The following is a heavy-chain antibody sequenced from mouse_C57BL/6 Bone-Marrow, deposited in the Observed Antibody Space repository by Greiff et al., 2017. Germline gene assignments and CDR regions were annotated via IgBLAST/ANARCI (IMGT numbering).Heavy chain of an antibody. Sequence: VQLVESGAELVKPGASVKLSCKASGYTFTEYTIHWVKQRSGQGLEWIGWFYPGSGSIKYNEKFKDKATLTADKSSSTVYMELSRLTSEDSAVYFCARHGYYYGSRDWYFDVWGTGTTVTVSS. CDR3: ARHGYYYGSRDWYFDV. D-gene: IGHD1-1*01. J-gene: IGHJ1*03. CDR2: FYPGSGSI. CDR1: GYTFTEYT. V-gene: IGHV1-62-2*01.